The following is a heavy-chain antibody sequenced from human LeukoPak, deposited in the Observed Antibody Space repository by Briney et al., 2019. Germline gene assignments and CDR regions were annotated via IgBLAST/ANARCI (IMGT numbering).Heavy chain of an antibody. J-gene: IGHJ4*02. CDR1: GYSFTNYW. D-gene: IGHD4-23*01. CDR3: ARGRGATVITNFDY. V-gene: IGHV5-51*01. CDR2: ISPGDSDT. Sequence: PGESLKISCKASGYSFTNYWIGWVRQMPGKGLEWMGMISPGDSDTRYSPSFQGQVTMSADKSINTAYLQWGSLKASDTAMYYCARGRGATVITNFDYWGQGTLVTVSS.